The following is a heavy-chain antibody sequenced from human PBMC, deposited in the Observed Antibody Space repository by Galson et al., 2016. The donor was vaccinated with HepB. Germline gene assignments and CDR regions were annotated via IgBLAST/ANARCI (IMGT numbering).Heavy chain of an antibody. D-gene: IGHD3-22*01. Sequence: SLRLSCAASGFTLDHYAMHCVRQAPGKGLEWVSGISWNSGSIGYADSVKGRFTISRDNAKNSLYLQMNSLRAGDTALYYCAKDSGAYYYDSSGYRRNAFVIGGQGTMVTVSS. CDR1: GFTLDHYA. CDR2: ISWNSGSI. CDR3: AKDSGAYYYDSSGYRRNAFVI. J-gene: IGHJ3*02. V-gene: IGHV3-9*01.